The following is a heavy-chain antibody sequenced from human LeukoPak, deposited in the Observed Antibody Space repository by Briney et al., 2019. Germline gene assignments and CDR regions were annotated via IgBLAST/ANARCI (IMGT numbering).Heavy chain of an antibody. CDR3: ARGRGTTVTASMDV. Sequence: GGSRRLSCAASGFSFSSYAMHWVRQAPGEGLEYVSGITSRGTDTSYANSVKGRFTISRDNSKSTLYLQMGSLRVEDMAVYYCARGRGTTVTASMDVWGQGTTVTVSS. D-gene: IGHD4-17*01. CDR1: GFSFSSYA. V-gene: IGHV3-64*01. J-gene: IGHJ6*02. CDR2: ITSRGTDT.